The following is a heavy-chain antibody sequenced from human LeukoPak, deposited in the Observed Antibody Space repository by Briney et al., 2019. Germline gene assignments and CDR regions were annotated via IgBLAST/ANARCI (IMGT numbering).Heavy chain of an antibody. Sequence: GRSLRLSCAASGFTFSRFGMHWVRQAPGKGLEWVTLTSHDGSNKYYADSVKGRFTISRDNSKNTLYLQMSSLRAEDTAVYYCTKDPLPRCASYPGDYWGQGTLVTVSA. V-gene: IGHV3-30*18. CDR3: TKDPLPRCASYPGDY. D-gene: IGHD1-26*01. CDR2: TSHDGSNK. J-gene: IGHJ4*02. CDR1: GFTFSRFG.